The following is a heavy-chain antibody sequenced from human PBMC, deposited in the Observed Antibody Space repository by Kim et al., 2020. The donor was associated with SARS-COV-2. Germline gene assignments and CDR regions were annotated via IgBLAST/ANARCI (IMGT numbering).Heavy chain of an antibody. J-gene: IGHJ4*02. CDR3: ATWEWELPYFDY. CDR2: ISGSGGST. CDR1: GFTFSSYA. V-gene: IGHV3-23*01. Sequence: GSLRLSCAASGFTFSSYAMSWVRQAPGKGLEWVSAISGSGGSTYYADSVKGRFTISRDNSKNTLYLQMNSLRAEDTAVYYCATWEWELPYFDYWGQGTLVTVSS. D-gene: IGHD1-26*01.